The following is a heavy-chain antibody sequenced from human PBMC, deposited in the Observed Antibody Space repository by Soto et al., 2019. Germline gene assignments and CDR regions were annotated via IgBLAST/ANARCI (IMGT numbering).Heavy chain of an antibody. D-gene: IGHD6-13*01. J-gene: IGHJ6*02. CDR3: ARHSSSWYFSLRYYYGMDV. Sequence: ASVKVSCKASGYTFTSYYMHWVRQAPGQGLEWMGIINPSGGSTSYAQKFQGRVTMTRDKSTSTVYMELSSLRSEDTAVYYCARHSSSWYFSLRYYYGMDVWGQGTTVTVSS. V-gene: IGHV1-46*01. CDR2: INPSGGST. CDR1: GYTFTSYY.